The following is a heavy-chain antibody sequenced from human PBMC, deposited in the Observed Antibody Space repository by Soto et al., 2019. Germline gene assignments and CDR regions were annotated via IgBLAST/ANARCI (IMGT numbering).Heavy chain of an antibody. CDR1: GFTFSSYG. J-gene: IGHJ4*02. D-gene: IGHD3-3*01. V-gene: IGHV3-33*01. CDR2: IWYDGSKQ. Sequence: QVQLVESGGGVDQPGTSLRLSCAPSGFTFSSYGMHWVRQAPGKGLEWVAVIWYDGSKQYYADSVKGRFTISRDNSKNTLYLQMNSLRAEDTAVYYCARDPGVTNYYFDYWGQGTLVTVSS. CDR3: ARDPGVTNYYFDY.